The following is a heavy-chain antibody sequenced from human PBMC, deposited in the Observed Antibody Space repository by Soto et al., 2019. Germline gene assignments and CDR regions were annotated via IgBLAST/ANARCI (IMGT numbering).Heavy chain of an antibody. D-gene: IGHD1-26*01. CDR2: IKSKADGGAT. Sequence: GGSLRLSCAASGFTLSDAWMSWVRQAPGKGLEWVGRIKSKADGGATDFAAPVKGRFSISRDDSKNTLYLQMNNLQTEDTAVYFCTTDNMLGATSPQFHHWGQGTLVTVSS. CDR3: TTDNMLGATSPQFHH. CDR1: GFTLSDAW. J-gene: IGHJ1*01. V-gene: IGHV3-15*01.